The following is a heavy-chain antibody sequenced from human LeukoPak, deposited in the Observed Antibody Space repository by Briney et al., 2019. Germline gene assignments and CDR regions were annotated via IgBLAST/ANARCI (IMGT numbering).Heavy chain of an antibody. CDR1: GGSFSGYL. CDR2: INHSGYT. J-gene: IGHJ3*01. D-gene: IGHD6-6*01. V-gene: IGHV4-34*01. Sequence: SETLSLICAVHGGSFSGYLWSWILQPPGKGLEYIGEINHSGYTTYNPSLKSRVTISVDTSKNQFSLNMISVTAADTAVYYCARHEFGSSSAAFDSWGQGTMVIVSS. CDR3: ARHEFGSSSAAFDS.